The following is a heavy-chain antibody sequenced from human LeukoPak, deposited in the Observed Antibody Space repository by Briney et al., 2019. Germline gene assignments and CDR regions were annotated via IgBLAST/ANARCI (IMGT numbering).Heavy chain of an antibody. CDR2: VNAEGGHT. D-gene: IGHD1-26*01. Sequence: GRSLRLSCAASGFTLDNSRMGSVRQARGEGLGLDSTVNAEGGHTYYADSVKGRFTISRDNSKSTLILQMSSLRVEDTALYYCTKRVKYGGTWDHFADWGQGTLVTVSS. CDR1: GFTLDNSR. J-gene: IGHJ4*02. V-gene: IGHV3-23*01. CDR3: TKRVKYGGTWDHFAD.